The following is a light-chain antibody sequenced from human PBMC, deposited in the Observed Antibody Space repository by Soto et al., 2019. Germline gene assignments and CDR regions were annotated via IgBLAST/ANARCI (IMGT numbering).Light chain of an antibody. CDR1: SSDVGLYDY. J-gene: IGLJ1*01. Sequence: QSVLTQPASVSGPPGQSITISCTGTSSDVGLYDYVSWYQQHPGKAPQLMIYAVSHRTSGVSNRFSASKSGNTASLFISGLQAEDEADYYCSSYTSDSSYVFGSGTKVTVL. CDR3: SSYTSDSSYV. V-gene: IGLV2-14*01. CDR2: AVS.